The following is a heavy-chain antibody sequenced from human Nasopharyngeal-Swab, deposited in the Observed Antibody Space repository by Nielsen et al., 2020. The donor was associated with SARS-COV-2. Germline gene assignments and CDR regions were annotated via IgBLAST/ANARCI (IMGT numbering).Heavy chain of an antibody. CDR2: ISSSGSTI. Sequence: GESLKISCAASGFTFSDYYMSWIRQAPGKGLEWVSYISSSGSTIYYADSVKGRFTISRDNAKNSLYLQMNSLRAEDTAVYYCARYWVGCSSTSCSDYNWFDPWGQGTLVTVSS. J-gene: IGHJ5*02. V-gene: IGHV3-11*01. CDR1: GFTFSDYY. CDR3: ARYWVGCSSTSCSDYNWFDP. D-gene: IGHD2-2*01.